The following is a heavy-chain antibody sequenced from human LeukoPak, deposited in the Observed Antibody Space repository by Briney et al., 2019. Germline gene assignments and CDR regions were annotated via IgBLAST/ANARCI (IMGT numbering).Heavy chain of an antibody. CDR3: AKDLRCSSTSCWGNDY. J-gene: IGHJ4*02. V-gene: IGHV3-23*01. D-gene: IGHD2-2*01. CDR2: ITTGGPNT. Sequence: GGSLRLSCTASGFTFSSYTTSWVRQAPGKGLKWVSTITTGGPNTYYADSVKGRFTVSRDDSKNTLYLQMNSLRAEDTAVYYCAKDLRCSSTSCWGNDYWGQGTLVTVSS. CDR1: GFTFSSYT.